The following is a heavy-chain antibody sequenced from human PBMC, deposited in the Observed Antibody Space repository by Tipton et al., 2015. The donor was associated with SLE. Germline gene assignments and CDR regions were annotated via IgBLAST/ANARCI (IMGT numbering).Heavy chain of an antibody. CDR1: GFTFTTYA. D-gene: IGHD3-10*01. J-gene: IGHJ6*02. V-gene: IGHV3-23*01. CDR2: ILGSGGST. Sequence: GSLRLSCAASGFTFTTYAMSWVRQAPGKGLEWVSTILGSGGSTYYADSVKGRFTISRDNSKNTLYLQMNSLRAEDTAVYYCAKGSYGSGSSHYYGMDVWGQGTTVTVSS. CDR3: AKGSYGSGSSHYYGMDV.